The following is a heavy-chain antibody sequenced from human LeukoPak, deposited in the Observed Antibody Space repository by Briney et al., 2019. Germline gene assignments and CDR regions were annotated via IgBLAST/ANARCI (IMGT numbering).Heavy chain of an antibody. CDR3: ARDYGYSSGHFDY. CDR2: IIPIFGTA. Sequence: GSSVRVSCKASGGTFSSYAISWVRQAPGQGLEWMGGIIPIFGTANYAQKFQGRVTITADESTSIAYMELSSLRSEDTAVYYCARDYGYSSGHFDYWGQGTLVTVSS. D-gene: IGHD6-19*01. CDR1: GGTFSSYA. J-gene: IGHJ4*02. V-gene: IGHV1-69*01.